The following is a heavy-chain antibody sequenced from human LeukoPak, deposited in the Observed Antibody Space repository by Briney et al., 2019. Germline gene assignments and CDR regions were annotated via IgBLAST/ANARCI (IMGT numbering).Heavy chain of an antibody. CDR1: GGTFSSYA. Sequence: SVKVSCKASGGTFSSYAISWVRQAPGQGLEWMGGIIPIFGTANYAQKFQGRVTITADKSTSTAYMELSSLRSEDTAVYYCARCGRITTLGVAGRTGFDPWGQGTLVTVSS. J-gene: IGHJ5*02. D-gene: IGHD3-3*01. V-gene: IGHV1-69*06. CDR2: IIPIFGTA. CDR3: ARCGRITTLGVAGRTGFDP.